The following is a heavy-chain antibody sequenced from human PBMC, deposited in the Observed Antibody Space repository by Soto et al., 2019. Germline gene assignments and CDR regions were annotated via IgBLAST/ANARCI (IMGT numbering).Heavy chain of an antibody. J-gene: IGHJ6*02. Sequence: PGGSLRLSCAASGFTFSSYWMSWVRQAPGKGLEWVANIKQDGSEKYYVDSVKGRFTISRDNAKNSLYLQMNSLRAEDTAVYYCAGYCTNGVCLFSYGMDVWGQGTTVTVSS. CDR2: IKQDGSEK. V-gene: IGHV3-7*01. D-gene: IGHD2-8*01. CDR1: GFTFSSYW. CDR3: AGYCTNGVCLFSYGMDV.